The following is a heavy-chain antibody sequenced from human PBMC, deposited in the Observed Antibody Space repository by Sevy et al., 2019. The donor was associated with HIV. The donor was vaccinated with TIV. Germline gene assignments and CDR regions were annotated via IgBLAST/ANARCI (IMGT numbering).Heavy chain of an antibody. Sequence: SETLSLTCTVSGGSISSSSYYWGWIRQPPGKGLEWIGSIYYSGSTYYNPSLKSRVTISVDTSKNQFSLKLSSVTAAETAVYYCARREVAGSYFDYWGQGTLVTVSS. CDR2: IYYSGST. D-gene: IGHD6-19*01. V-gene: IGHV4-39*01. CDR1: GGSISSSSYY. J-gene: IGHJ4*02. CDR3: ARREVAGSYFDY.